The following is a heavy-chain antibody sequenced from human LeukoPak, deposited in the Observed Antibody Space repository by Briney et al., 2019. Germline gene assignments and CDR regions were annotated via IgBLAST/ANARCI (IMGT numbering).Heavy chain of an antibody. Sequence: GASLQISCKGSGGSFTSYWIGWVRQMPGKGLEWMGIIYPGDSDTRYSPSFQGQVTISADKSISTAYLQWSSLQASDTAMYYCARHGLVTGPGDYWGQGTLVTVSS. CDR2: IYPGDSDT. CDR1: GGSFTSYW. J-gene: IGHJ4*02. V-gene: IGHV5-51*01. CDR3: ARHGLVTGPGDY. D-gene: IGHD3-9*01.